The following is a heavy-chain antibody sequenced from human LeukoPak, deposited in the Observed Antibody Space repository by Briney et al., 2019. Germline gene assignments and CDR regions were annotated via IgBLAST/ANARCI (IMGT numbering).Heavy chain of an antibody. Sequence: SETLSLTCRVSGSSTTSSSYYWGWIRQSPGKGLEWIGNIYHTGSANYNPSLQSRVTMSTDRSNNQFSLNLNSVTVADTAVYYCARGGYYGSGNDFRFDPWGQGTLVTVSS. J-gene: IGHJ5*02. D-gene: IGHD3-10*01. CDR3: ARGGYYGSGNDFRFDP. V-gene: IGHV4-39*07. CDR1: GSSTTSSSYY. CDR2: IYHTGSA.